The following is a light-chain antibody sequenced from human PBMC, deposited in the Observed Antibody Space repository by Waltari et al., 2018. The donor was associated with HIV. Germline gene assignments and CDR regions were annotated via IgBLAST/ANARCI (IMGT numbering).Light chain of an antibody. CDR1: SSDVGGYNY. J-gene: IGLJ3*02. Sequence: GSPGQSITISCTGTSSDVGGYNYVSWYQQHPGKAPKLMIYEVSNRPSGVSNRFSGSKSVNTASLTISGLQAEDEADYYCSSYTSSSTWVFGGGTKLTVL. CDR2: EVS. CDR3: SSYTSSSTWV. V-gene: IGLV2-14*01.